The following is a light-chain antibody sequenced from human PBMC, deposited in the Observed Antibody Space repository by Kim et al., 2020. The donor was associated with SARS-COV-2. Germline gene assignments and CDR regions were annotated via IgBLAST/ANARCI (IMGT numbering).Light chain of an antibody. Sequence: LYPGESAALSCRASQSVSINYLAWYQQKPGQAPGLLIYGTSNRATGIPDRFSGSGTGTDFTLTISRLEPEDFAVYYCHHYGSSPYTFGQGTKLEI. CDR2: GTS. J-gene: IGKJ2*01. CDR3: HHYGSSPYT. CDR1: QSVSINY. V-gene: IGKV3-20*01.